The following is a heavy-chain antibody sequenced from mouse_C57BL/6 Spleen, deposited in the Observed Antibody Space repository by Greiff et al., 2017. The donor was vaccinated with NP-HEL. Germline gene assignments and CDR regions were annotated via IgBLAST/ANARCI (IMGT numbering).Heavy chain of an antibody. Sequence: VQLQQSGPELVKPGASVKISCKASGYAFSSSWMNWVKQRPGKGLEWIGRIYPGDGDTNYNGKFKGKATLTADKSSSTAYMQLSSLTSEDSAVYFCAELSFDYWGQGTTLTVSS. CDR1: GYAFSSSW. V-gene: IGHV1-82*01. D-gene: IGHD4-1*01. J-gene: IGHJ2*01. CDR2: IYPGDGDT. CDR3: AELSFDY.